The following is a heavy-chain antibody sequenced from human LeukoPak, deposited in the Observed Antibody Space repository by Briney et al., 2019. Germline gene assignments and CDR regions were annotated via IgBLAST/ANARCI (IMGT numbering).Heavy chain of an antibody. V-gene: IGHV4-34*01. CDR3: ARSDNYYGSGSTFDY. CDR1: GGSFSGYY. D-gene: IGHD3-10*01. J-gene: IGHJ4*02. CDR2: INHSGST. Sequence: SETLSLTCAVYGGSFSGYYWSWIRQPPGKGLEWIGEINHSGSTNYNPSLKSRVTISVDRSKNQFSLKLSSVTAADTAVYYCARSDNYYGSGSTFDYWGQGTLVTVSS.